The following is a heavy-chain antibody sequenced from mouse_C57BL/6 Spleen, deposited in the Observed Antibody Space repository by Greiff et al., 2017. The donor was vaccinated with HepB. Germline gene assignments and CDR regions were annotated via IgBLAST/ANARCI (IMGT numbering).Heavy chain of an antibody. CDR1: GYTLTGYW. CDR3: ARRYGSFDFDC. D-gene: IGHD1-1*01. V-gene: IGHV1-9*01. J-gene: IGHJ2*01. CDR2: ILPGSGST. Sequence: QVQLQQSGAELMQPGASVKLSCKATGYTLTGYWIEWVKQRPGHGLEWIGEILPGSGSTNYNAKFKGKATFNADTSSNTAYMQLSSLTTEDSAIYYCARRYGSFDFDCWGKGITLTVAS.